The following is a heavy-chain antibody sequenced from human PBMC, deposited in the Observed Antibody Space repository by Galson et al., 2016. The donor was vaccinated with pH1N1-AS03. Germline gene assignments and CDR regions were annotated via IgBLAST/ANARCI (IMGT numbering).Heavy chain of an antibody. V-gene: IGHV1-2*04. J-gene: IGHJ6*02. CDR3: ARDPRGPCSSATCATTYYFGMDV. CDR2: INPNNGVT. CDR1: GYIFTGFY. Sequence: SVKVSCKASGYIFTGFYVHWVRQAPGQGLEWMGWINPNNGVTNYAQKFQAWVTMTGDTSISTAYMELYVLKSDDTAVYCGARDPRGPCSSATCATTYYFGMDVWGQGTTVIVSS. D-gene: IGHD1-26*01.